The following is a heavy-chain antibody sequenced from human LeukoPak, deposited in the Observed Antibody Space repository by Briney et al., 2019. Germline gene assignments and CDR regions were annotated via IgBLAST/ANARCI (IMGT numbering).Heavy chain of an antibody. CDR1: GFTFSSYG. CDR2: INFDGSDQ. J-gene: IGHJ2*01. CDR3: AKGLGKAGASNTWYFDI. D-gene: IGHD6-13*01. Sequence: GGSLRLSCAASGFTFSSYGMHWVRQAPGKGLEWAAMINFDGSDQYYADSVKGRFTISRDNAKDTLFLQMNSLRAEDTAVYYCAKGLGKAGASNTWYFDIWGRGTLVTVSS. V-gene: IGHV3-30*02.